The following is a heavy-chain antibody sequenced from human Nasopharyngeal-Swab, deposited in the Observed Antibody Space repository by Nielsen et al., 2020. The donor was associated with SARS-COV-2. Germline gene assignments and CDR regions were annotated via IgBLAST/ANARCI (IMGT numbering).Heavy chain of an antibody. CDR2: IWYDGSNK. V-gene: IGHV3-33*01. Sequence: VRQAPGKGLAWVAVIWYDGSNKYYADSVKGRFTISRDNSKNTLYLQMNSLRAEDTAVYDCARVQNYCSGGSCSTLDAFDIWGQGTMVTVSS. CDR3: ARVQNYCSGGSCSTLDAFDI. D-gene: IGHD2-15*01. J-gene: IGHJ3*02.